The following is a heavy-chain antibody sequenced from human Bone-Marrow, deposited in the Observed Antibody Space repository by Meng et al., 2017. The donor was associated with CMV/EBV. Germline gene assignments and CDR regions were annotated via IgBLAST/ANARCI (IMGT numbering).Heavy chain of an antibody. CDR1: GFIFSNYW. J-gene: IGHJ4*02. V-gene: IGHV3-23*03. D-gene: IGHD5-24*01. CDR3: AKDRDGYNLSPFDY. CDR2: IYSGGSST. Sequence: GGSLRLSCAASGFIFSNYWMSWVRQTPGKGLEWVSVIYSGGSSTYYADSVKGRFTISRDNSKNTLYLQMNSLRAEDTAVYYCAKDRDGYNLSPFDYWGQGTLVAVSS.